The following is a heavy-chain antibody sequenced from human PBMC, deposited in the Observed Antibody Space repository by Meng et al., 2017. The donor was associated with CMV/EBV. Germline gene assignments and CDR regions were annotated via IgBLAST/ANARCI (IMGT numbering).Heavy chain of an antibody. V-gene: IGHV3-23*03. J-gene: IGHJ4*02. D-gene: IGHD1-26*01. CDR2: IYSGGSST. CDR3: AKDRGSYYDY. Sequence: LSLTCAASGFTFSSYAMSWVRQAPGKGLEWVSVIYSGGSSTYYADSVKGRFTISRDNSKNTLYLQMNSLRAEDTAVYYCAKDRGSYYDYRGQGTLVTVSS. CDR1: GFTFSSYA.